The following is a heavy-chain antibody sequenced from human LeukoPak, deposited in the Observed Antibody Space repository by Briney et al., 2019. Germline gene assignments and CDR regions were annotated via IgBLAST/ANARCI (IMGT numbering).Heavy chain of an antibody. CDR2: INSDVSST. J-gene: IGHJ4*02. V-gene: IGHV3-74*01. CDR1: GFTFSSYW. CDR3: ARAGGNSHYPSDY. D-gene: IGHD4-23*01. Sequence: GGSLRLSCAASGFTFSSYWMHWVRQAPGKGLVWVSRINSDVSSTSYADSVKGRFTISRDNAKNTLYLQMNSLRAEDTAVYYCARAGGNSHYPSDYWGQGTLVTVSS.